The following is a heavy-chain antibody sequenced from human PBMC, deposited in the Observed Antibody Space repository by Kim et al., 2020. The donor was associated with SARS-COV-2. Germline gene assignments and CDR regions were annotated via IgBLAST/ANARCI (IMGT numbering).Heavy chain of an antibody. CDR2: IIPIFGTA. V-gene: IGHV1-69*13. Sequence: SVKVSCKASGGTFSSYAISWVRQAPGQGLEWMGGIIPIFGTANYAQKFQGRVTITADESTSTAYMELSSLRSEDTAVYYCARALVAYYDSLTGYYPFGYWGPGTLVTVSS. D-gene: IGHD3-9*01. J-gene: IGHJ4*02. CDR3: ARALVAYYDSLTGYYPFGY. CDR1: GGTFSSYA.